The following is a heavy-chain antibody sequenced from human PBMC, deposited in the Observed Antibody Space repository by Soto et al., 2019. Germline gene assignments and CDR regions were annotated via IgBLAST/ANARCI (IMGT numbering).Heavy chain of an antibody. CDR3: ARDLPLGYCTNGVCYTAWFDP. CDR2: ISAYNGNT. CDR1: GYTFTSYG. Sequence: QVQLVQSGAEVKKPGASVKVSCKASGYTFTSYGISWVRQAPGQGREWMGWISAYNGNTNYAQKLQGRVTMTTDTSKSTDYMELRSLRSDDTAVYYCARDLPLGYCTNGVCYTAWFDPWGQGTQVTVSS. V-gene: IGHV1-18*01. J-gene: IGHJ5*02. D-gene: IGHD2-8*01.